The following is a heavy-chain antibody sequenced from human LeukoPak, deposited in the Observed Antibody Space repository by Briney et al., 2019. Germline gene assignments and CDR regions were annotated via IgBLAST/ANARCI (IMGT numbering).Heavy chain of an antibody. Sequence: SETLSLTCTVSGGSISSHYWSWIRQPPGKGLEWIGYIYYSGSTNYNPSLKSRVTISVDTSKNQFSLKLSSVTAADTAVYYCARVGYCSSTSCRNVYYFDYWGQRTLVTVSS. CDR3: ARVGYCSSTSCRNVYYFDY. D-gene: IGHD2-2*01. CDR1: GGSISSHY. V-gene: IGHV4-59*11. J-gene: IGHJ4*02. CDR2: IYYSGST.